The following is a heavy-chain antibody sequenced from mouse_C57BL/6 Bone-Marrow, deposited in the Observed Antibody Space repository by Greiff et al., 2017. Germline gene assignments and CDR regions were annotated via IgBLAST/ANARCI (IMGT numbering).Heavy chain of an antibody. V-gene: IGHV5-9-1*02. D-gene: IGHD1-1*01. CDR2: ISSGGDYI. Sequence: EVHLVESGEGLVKPGGSLKLSCAASGFTFSSYAMSWVRQTPEKRLEWVAYISSGGDYIYYADTVKGRFTISRDNARNTLYLQMSSLKSEDTAMYYCTRDSSYYYGSSYGVDYWGQGTSVTVSS. J-gene: IGHJ4*01. CDR1: GFTFSSYA. CDR3: TRDSSYYYGSSYGVDY.